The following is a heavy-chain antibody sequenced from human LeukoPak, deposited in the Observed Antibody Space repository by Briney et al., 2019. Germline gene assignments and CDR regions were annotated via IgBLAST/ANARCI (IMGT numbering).Heavy chain of an antibody. V-gene: IGHV4-39*07. CDR3: ARTGWELLGYYYYYYMDV. CDR2: IYYSGST. D-gene: IGHD1-26*01. CDR1: GGSISSSSYY. Sequence: SETLSLTCTVSGGSISSSSYYWGWLRQPPGTGLEWVGSIYYSGSTYYNPSLKSRVTISVEKSKNQFSLNLSSVTAADTAVYYCARTGWELLGYYYYYYMDVWGKGTTVTVSS. J-gene: IGHJ6*03.